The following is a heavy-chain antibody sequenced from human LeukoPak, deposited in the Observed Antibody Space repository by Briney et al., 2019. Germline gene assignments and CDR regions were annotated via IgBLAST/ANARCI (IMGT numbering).Heavy chain of an antibody. V-gene: IGHV3-30*04. CDR2: ISYDGSNK. D-gene: IGHD1-26*01. J-gene: IGHJ4*02. CDR1: GFTFSSYA. CDR3: ARDSSGSYHIDY. Sequence: GRSLRLSCAASGFTFSSYAMHWVRQAPGKGLEWVAVISYDGSNKYYADSVKGRFTISRDNAKNTLYLQMNSLRAEDTAVYYCARDSSGSYHIDYWGQGTLVTVSS.